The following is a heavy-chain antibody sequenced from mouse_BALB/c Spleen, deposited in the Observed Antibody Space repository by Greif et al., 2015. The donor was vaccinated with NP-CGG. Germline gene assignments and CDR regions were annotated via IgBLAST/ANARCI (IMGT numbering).Heavy chain of an antibody. CDR1: GYSFTGYY. Sequence: LVKTGASVKISCKASGYSFTGYYMHWVKQSHGKSLEWIGYISCYNGATSYNQKFKGKATFTVDTSSSTAYMQFNSLTSEDSAVYYCATGDYYGNPFAYWGQGTLVTVSA. J-gene: IGHJ3*01. CDR3: ATGDYYGNPFAY. V-gene: IGHV1S34*01. D-gene: IGHD2-1*01. CDR2: ISCYNGAT.